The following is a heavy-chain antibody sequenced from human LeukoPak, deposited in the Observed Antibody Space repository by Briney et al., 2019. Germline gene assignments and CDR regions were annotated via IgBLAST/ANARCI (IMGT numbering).Heavy chain of an antibody. Sequence: GGSLRLSCAASGFTFSSYGMHWVRQAPGKGLEWVAFIRYDGSNKYYADSVKGRFTISRDNSKNTLYLQMNSLRAEDTAVYYCAKSSPSSSSWYYYYYYMDVWGKGTTVTVSS. V-gene: IGHV3-30*02. CDR2: IRYDGSNK. J-gene: IGHJ6*03. CDR3: AKSSPSSSSWYYYYYYMDV. D-gene: IGHD6-13*01. CDR1: GFTFSSYG.